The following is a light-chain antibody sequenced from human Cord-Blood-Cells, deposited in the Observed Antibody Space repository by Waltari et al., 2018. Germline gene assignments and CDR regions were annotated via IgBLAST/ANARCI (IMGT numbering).Light chain of an antibody. CDR2: STN. CDR3: VLYMGSGISV. V-gene: IGLV8-61*01. Sequence: QTVVTQEPSFSVSPGGTVKLTCGLSSGSVSTSYYPSWYQQTPGQAPRTLIYSTNTRSSGVPDRFSGSILGNKAALTSTGAQADDESDYYCVLYMGSGISVFGGGTKLTVL. CDR1: SGSVSTSYY. J-gene: IGLJ2*01.